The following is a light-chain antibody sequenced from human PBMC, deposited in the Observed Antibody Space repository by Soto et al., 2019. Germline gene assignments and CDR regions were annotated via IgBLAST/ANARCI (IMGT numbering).Light chain of an antibody. CDR3: QVWDSSSDLGV. J-gene: IGLJ2*01. CDR1: NIGSKS. V-gene: IGLV3-21*04. CDR2: YDS. Sequence: SYELTQPPSVSVAPGKTARITCGGKNIGSKSVHWYQQKPGQAPVLVIYYDSDRPSGIPERFSGSNSGNTATLTISRVEAGDEADYYCQVWDSSSDLGVFGGGTKLTVL.